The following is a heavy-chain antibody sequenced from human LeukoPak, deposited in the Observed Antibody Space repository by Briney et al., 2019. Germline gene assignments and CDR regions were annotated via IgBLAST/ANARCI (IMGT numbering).Heavy chain of an antibody. Sequence: PGGSLRLSCAASGFTFSSYTMTWVRQAPGKGLEWVSSITSGSSYIYYADPVRGRFTVSRDNANMSVSLQMSSLKAEDTAVYYCARDAHADKGGEFWGQGILVTVSS. V-gene: IGHV3-21*01. CDR2: ITSGSSYI. J-gene: IGHJ1*01. CDR1: GFTFSSYT. CDR3: ARDAHADKGGEF. D-gene: IGHD3-16*01.